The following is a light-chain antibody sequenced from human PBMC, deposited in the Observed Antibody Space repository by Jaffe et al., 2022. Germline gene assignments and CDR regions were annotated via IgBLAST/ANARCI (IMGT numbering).Light chain of an antibody. J-gene: IGLJ3*02. V-gene: IGLV1-44*01. CDR1: NSNIGSNT. CDR2: SHN. Sequence: QSVLTQPPSASGTPGQRVTISCSGSNSNIGSNTVNWYQRLPGTAPKLLIYSHNQRPSGVPDRFSGSKSGTSASLAISGLQSEDEADYYCAAWDDSLNGWVFGGGTKLTVL. CDR3: AAWDDSLNGWV.